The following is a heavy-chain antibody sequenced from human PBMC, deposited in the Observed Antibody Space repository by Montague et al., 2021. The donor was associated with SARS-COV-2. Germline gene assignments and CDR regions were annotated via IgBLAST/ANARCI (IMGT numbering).Heavy chain of an antibody. J-gene: IGHJ4*02. CDR2: INHSGGV. V-gene: IGHV4-34*01. CDR3: VSEWLAIYYFDF. Sequence: SETLSLTCTVHRGSFSGYYWTWIRQPPGKGLEWIGEINHSGGVNYNPSHTSRVTISVDTSKNHFSLKLSSVTAADTAVYYCVSEWLAIYYFDFWGQGTLVTVSS. CDR1: RGSFSGYY. D-gene: IGHD6-19*01.